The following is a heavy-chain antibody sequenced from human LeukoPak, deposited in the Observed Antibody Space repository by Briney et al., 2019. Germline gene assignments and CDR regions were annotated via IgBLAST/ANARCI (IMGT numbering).Heavy chain of an antibody. Sequence: GGSLRLSCAASGFTFSDYGMHWVRQAPGKGLEWVAVIWYDGGNIYYADSVKGRFTISRDNSKNTPYLQMNSLSAGDTAIYYCAKPRGDYYASGTYYGAFDIWGQGTMVTVSS. CDR2: IWYDGGNI. J-gene: IGHJ3*02. CDR1: GFTFSDYG. CDR3: AKPRGDYYASGTYYGAFDI. V-gene: IGHV3-33*06. D-gene: IGHD3-10*01.